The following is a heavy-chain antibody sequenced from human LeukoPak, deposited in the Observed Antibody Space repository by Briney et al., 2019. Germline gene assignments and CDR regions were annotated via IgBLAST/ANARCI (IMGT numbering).Heavy chain of an antibody. CDR3: ARDAKVVAASRYFDY. CDR2: ISWNSGSI. D-gene: IGHD2-15*01. J-gene: IGHJ4*02. CDR1: GFIFDDYA. Sequence: PGRSLRLSCAASGFIFDDYAMHWVRRAPGKGLECVSGISWNSGSIGYADSMKGRFTISRDNAKNSLYLQMNSLRAEDTAVYYCARDAKVVAASRYFDYWGQGTLVTVSS. V-gene: IGHV3-9*01.